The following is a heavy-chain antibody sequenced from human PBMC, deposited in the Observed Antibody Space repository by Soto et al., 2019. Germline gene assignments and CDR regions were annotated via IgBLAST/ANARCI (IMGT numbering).Heavy chain of an antibody. D-gene: IGHD2-21*02. V-gene: IGHV3-30*03. CDR3: ARDQGDG. CDR2: ISCDGSDK. Sequence: QVQLVESGGGVVQPGRSLRLSCVASGCTISNSGMHWVRQAPGKGLEWVALISCDGSDKYYADSVKGRFTISRDNSKNTVYLQMNSLRAEDTAVYYCARDQGDGWGQGTLVTVSS. CDR1: GCTISNSG. J-gene: IGHJ4*02.